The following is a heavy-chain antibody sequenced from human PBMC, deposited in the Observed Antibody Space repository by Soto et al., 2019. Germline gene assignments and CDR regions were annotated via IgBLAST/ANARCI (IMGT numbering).Heavy chain of an antibody. J-gene: IGHJ4*02. CDR1: GFTFNNYA. D-gene: IGHD2-15*01. CDR3: AKGHDIVVVPTVDY. CDR2: ISSTGGGT. V-gene: IGHV3-23*01. Sequence: GGSLRLSCAASGFTFNNYAMSWVRQAPGKGLGWVSGISSTGGGTYYADSVKGRFTISRDNSKNTLYLQMNNLRAGDTALYYCAKGHDIVVVPTVDYWGQGTLVTVSS.